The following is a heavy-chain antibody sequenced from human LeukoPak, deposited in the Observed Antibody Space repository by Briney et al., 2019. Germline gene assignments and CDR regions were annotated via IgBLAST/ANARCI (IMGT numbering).Heavy chain of an antibody. D-gene: IGHD6-13*01. CDR2: ISSSSSTI. CDR1: GFTFSSYS. CDR3: AREIAAGPYYGMDV. Sequence: PGGSLRLSCAASGFTFSSYSMNWVRQAPGKGLEWVSYISSSSSTIYYADSVKGRFTISRDNAKNSLYLQMNSLRAEDTAVYYCAREIAAGPYYGMDVWGQGTTVTVSS. J-gene: IGHJ6*02. V-gene: IGHV3-48*04.